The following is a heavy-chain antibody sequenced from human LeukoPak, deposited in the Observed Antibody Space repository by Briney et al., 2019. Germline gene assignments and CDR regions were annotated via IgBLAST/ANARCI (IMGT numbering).Heavy chain of an antibody. CDR1: GGSISSYY. Sequence: SETLSLTCIVSGGSISSYYWSWIRQPPGKGLEWIGYIHYSGSTNYNPSLKSRVTISIDTSKNQFSLKLNSVTAADTAVYYCARLVGATKNFDYWGQGTLVTVSS. D-gene: IGHD1-26*01. CDR3: ARLVGATKNFDY. CDR2: IHYSGST. V-gene: IGHV4-59*01. J-gene: IGHJ4*02.